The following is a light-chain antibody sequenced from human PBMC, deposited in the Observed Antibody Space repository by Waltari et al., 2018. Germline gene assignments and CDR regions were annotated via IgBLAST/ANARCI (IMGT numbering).Light chain of an antibody. J-gene: IGKJ3*01. Sequence: DIQMTQSPSSLSASVGDRVTITCRASQGIGNYLAWYQQKPGTVPKLLIYTASTWQAGFPSRFSGSGAAADFTLTIISLQPEDAATYYCQNYNSAPCTFSPGTRVDIK. V-gene: IGKV1-27*01. CDR3: QNYNSAPCT. CDR2: TAS. CDR1: QGIGNY.